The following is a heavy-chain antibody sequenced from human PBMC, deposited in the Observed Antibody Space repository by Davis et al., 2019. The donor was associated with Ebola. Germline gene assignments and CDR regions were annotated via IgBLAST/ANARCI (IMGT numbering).Heavy chain of an antibody. CDR3: ARVLRATGIDGASDI. V-gene: IGHV4-4*07. Sequence: SETLSLTCTVSGGPISSYYWTWIRQPAGKGLEWLGHISSSGSTNYNPSLKSRLIMSVDASKNQFSLKLNSVTAADTAVYFCARVLRATGIDGASDIWGQGTVVTVSS. CDR1: GGPISSYY. CDR2: ISSSGST. J-gene: IGHJ3*02. D-gene: IGHD1-14*01.